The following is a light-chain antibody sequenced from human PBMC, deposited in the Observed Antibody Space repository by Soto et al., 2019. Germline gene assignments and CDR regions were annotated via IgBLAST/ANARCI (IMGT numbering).Light chain of an antibody. V-gene: IGKV1-9*01. Sequence: DIQLTQSPSFLSASVGDRVTITCRASQAISSSLAWYQHNPGKAPKLLIYAASTLQNGVPSSFSGSGSGTEFTLPLSSLQPEDFATYYCQHLNDYRYTFGQGTKVEIK. CDR2: AAS. J-gene: IGKJ2*01. CDR1: QAISSS. CDR3: QHLNDYRYT.